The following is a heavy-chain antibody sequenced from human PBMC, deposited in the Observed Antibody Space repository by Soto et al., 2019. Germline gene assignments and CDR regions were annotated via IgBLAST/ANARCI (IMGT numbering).Heavy chain of an antibody. Sequence: PGRSLRLSCEFSVFSLTSYGMNWVRQPPDKGLEWVSTIGGVGDTFYADSVKGRFTISRDISKNTLFLQMNSLRAEDTALYFCAKDGTTAGIHFDGMDVWGQGTTVTVSS. J-gene: IGHJ6*02. CDR1: VFSLTSYG. CDR2: IGGVGDT. CDR3: AKDGTTAGIHFDGMDV. V-gene: IGHV3-23*01. D-gene: IGHD2-2*02.